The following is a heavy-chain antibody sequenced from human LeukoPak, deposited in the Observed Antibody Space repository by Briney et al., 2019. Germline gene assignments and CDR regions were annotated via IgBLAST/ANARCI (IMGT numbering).Heavy chain of an antibody. Sequence: ASVKVSRKASGYTFTSYYMHWVRQAPGQGLEWMGIINPSGGSTSYAQKFQGRVTMTRDTSTSTVYMELSSLRSEDTAVYYCARDLLPHSSGYYYVDYWGQGTLVTVSS. V-gene: IGHV1-46*01. J-gene: IGHJ4*02. CDR3: ARDLLPHSSGYYYVDY. CDR2: INPSGGST. D-gene: IGHD3-22*01. CDR1: GYTFTSYY.